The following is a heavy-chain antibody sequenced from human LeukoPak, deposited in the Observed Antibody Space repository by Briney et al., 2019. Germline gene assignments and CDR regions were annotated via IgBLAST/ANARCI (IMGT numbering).Heavy chain of an antibody. V-gene: IGHV3-30*02. J-gene: IGHJ4*02. CDR3: AKETRGSYSDY. Sequence: PGGSLRLSCAASGFTFSNAWMSWVRQAPGKGLEWVAFISYDGSNRYYADSVKGRFTISRDNSKNTLYLQMNSLRAEDTAVYYCAKETRGSYSDYWGQGTLVTVSS. CDR2: ISYDGSNR. CDR1: GFTFSNAW. D-gene: IGHD5-12*01.